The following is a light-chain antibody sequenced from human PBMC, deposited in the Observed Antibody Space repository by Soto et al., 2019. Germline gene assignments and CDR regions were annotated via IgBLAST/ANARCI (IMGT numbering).Light chain of an antibody. CDR3: QQYKSYPLT. V-gene: IGKV1-5*01. CDR2: DAS. Sequence: DIQMTQSPSTLSASVGDRVTITCRASQSISNWLAWYQQKPGKAPKLLIYDASSLEGGVPLRFSGSGSGTEFTLTISSLQPDDFATYYGQQYKSYPLTFGGGTKVEI. CDR1: QSISNW. J-gene: IGKJ4*01.